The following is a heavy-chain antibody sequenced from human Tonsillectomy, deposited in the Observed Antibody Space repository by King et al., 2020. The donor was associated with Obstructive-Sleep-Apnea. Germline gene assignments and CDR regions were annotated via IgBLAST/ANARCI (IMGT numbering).Heavy chain of an antibody. CDR1: GFTVSGYG. CDR2: ISYDGSNK. CDR3: AKDLRFSYYFDY. V-gene: IGHV3-30*18. Sequence: VQLVESGGGVVQPGRALRLSCAASGFTVSGYGMHWVLQGLGQGVEWGAVISYDGSNKYYADPVKGRFTIYRDNSKNTLYLEMNSLRAEDTAVYYCAKDLRFSYYFDYWGQGTLVTVSS. J-gene: IGHJ4*02.